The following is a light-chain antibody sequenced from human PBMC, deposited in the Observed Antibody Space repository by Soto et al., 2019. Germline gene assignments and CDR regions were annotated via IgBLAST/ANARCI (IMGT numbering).Light chain of an antibody. J-gene: IGLJ2*01. CDR2: RNN. V-gene: IGLV1-47*01. Sequence: QLVLPQPPSASGTPGQRVTISCSGSSSNIGSNYVYWYQQLPGTAPKLLIYRNNQRPSGVPDRFSGSKSGTSASLAISGLRSEDEADYYCAAWDDSLSGPHVVFGGGTKLTVL. CDR1: SSNIGSNY. CDR3: AAWDDSLSGPHVV.